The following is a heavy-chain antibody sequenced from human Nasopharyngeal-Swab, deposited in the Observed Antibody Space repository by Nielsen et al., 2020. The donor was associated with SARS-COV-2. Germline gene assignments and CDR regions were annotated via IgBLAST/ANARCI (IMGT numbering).Heavy chain of an antibody. CDR2: MNPNSGNT. V-gene: IGHV1-8*01. Sequence: ASVNVSYKASGYTFTSYVINWVRQATAQGLEWMGWMNPNSGNTGYAQKFQGRVTMTRNTSKSTAYMELSSLRSEDTAVYYCARGEFDRDGYNLMGYWGQGTLVTVSS. CDR1: GYTFTSYV. D-gene: IGHD5-24*01. J-gene: IGHJ4*02. CDR3: ARGEFDRDGYNLMGY.